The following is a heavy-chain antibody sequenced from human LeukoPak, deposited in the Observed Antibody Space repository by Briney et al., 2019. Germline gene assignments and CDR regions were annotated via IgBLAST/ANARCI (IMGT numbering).Heavy chain of an antibody. D-gene: IGHD4-23*01. CDR3: ARDWRATVVTPPGY. CDR2: IWYDGSNK. CDR1: GFTFSSYG. J-gene: IGHJ4*02. Sequence: GRSLRPSCAASGFTFSSYGMHWVRQAPGKGLEWVAVIWYDGSNKYYADSVKGRFTISRDNSKNTLYLQMNSLRAEDTAVYYCARDWRATVVTPPGYWGQGTLVTVSS. V-gene: IGHV3-33*01.